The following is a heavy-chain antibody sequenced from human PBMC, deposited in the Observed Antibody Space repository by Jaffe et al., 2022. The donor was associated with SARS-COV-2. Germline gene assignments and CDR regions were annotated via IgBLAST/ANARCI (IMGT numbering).Heavy chain of an antibody. D-gene: IGHD6-13*01. CDR3: ARDLIAAAGTVRYGYFDL. CDR2: INPSGGST. Sequence: QVQLVQSGAEVKKPGASVKVSCKASGYTFTSYYMHWVRQAPGQGLEWMGIINPSGGSTSYAQKFQGRVTMTRDTSTSTVYMELSSLRSEDTAVYYCARDLIAAAGTVRYGYFDLWGRGTLVTVSS. V-gene: IGHV1-46*01. CDR1: GYTFTSYY. J-gene: IGHJ2*01.